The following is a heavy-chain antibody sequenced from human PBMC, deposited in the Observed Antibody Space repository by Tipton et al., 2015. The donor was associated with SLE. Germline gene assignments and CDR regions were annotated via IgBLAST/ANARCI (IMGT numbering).Heavy chain of an antibody. CDR3: ARQYYEWPGAAFDI. V-gene: IGHV4-39*01. CDR1: GGSISSSSYH. D-gene: IGHD3-3*01. Sequence: LRLPCTVSGGSISSSSYHWGWIRQPPGKGLAWIGSVYYSGTTYDSPSPKSRVTISVDTSKNQFSLRLSSVTAADPAVYYCARQYYEWPGAAFDIWGQGTMVTVSS. J-gene: IGHJ3*02. CDR2: VYYSGTT.